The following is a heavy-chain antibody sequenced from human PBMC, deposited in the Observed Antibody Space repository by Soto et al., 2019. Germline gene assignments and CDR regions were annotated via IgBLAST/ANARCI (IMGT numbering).Heavy chain of an antibody. CDR2: IIPIFGTA. V-gene: IGHV1-69*01. D-gene: IGHD3-22*01. J-gene: IGHJ5*02. CDR1: GGTFSSYA. Sequence: QVQLVQSGAEVKKPGSSVKVSCKASGGTFSSYAISWVRQAPGQGLEWMGGIIPIFGTANYAQKFQGRVTITADESTSTAYMELSSLRAEDTAVYDCARDRPLKYYDRRRVRWFDPWGQGTLVTVSS. CDR3: ARDRPLKYYDRRRVRWFDP.